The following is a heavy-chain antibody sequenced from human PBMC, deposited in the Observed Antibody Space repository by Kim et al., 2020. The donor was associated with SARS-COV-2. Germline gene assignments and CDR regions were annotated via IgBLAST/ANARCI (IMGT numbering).Heavy chain of an antibody. V-gene: IGHV4-4*02. CDR3: ARDLGELGRAFDI. D-gene: IGHD1-26*01. J-gene: IGHJ3*02. Sequence: YNPSLKSRVTISVDKSKNQFSLKLSSVTAADTAVYYCARDLGELGRAFDIWGQGTMVTVSS.